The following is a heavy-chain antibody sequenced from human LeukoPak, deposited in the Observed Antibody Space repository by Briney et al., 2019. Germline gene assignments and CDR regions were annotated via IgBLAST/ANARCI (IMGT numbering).Heavy chain of an antibody. CDR2: MNPNSGNT. CDR1: GYTFTSYD. Sequence: ASVKVSCKASGYTFTSYDINWVRQATGQGLEWMGWMNPNSGNTGYAQKFQGRVTITRNTSISTAYMELSSLRSEDTAVYYCARGFTYYYDSSGYYLGYWGQGTLVTVSS. CDR3: ARGFTYYYDSSGYYLGY. J-gene: IGHJ4*02. V-gene: IGHV1-8*03. D-gene: IGHD3-22*01.